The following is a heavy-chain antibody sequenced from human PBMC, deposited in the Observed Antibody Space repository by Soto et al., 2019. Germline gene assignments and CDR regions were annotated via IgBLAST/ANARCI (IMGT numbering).Heavy chain of an antibody. D-gene: IGHD6-19*01. V-gene: IGHV3-30*18. CDR2: ITRDGSNK. CDR3: AKDPRIRQSTGWFYYFDN. J-gene: IGHJ4*02. Sequence: QVQLVESGGGVVQPGRSLRLSCAASGFTFSSYGMHWVRQAPGKGLEWVAIITRDGSNKYYADSVKGRFTISRDNSKNTLYLQMNSLRVQDTAVYYCAKDPRIRQSTGWFYYFDNWGQGTLITVPS. CDR1: GFTFSSYG.